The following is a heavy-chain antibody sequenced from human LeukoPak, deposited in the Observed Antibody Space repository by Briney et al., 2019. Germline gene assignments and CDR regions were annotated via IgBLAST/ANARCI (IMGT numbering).Heavy chain of an antibody. CDR2: ISAYNGNT. V-gene: IGHV1-18*01. D-gene: IGHD5-12*01. CDR3: ARDLVATGSVGGY. J-gene: IGHJ4*02. Sequence: SXVRQXPGXGXEWMGWISAYNGNTNYAQKLQGRVTMTTDTSTSTAYMELRSLRSDDTAVYYCARDLVATGSVGGYWGQGTLVTVSS.